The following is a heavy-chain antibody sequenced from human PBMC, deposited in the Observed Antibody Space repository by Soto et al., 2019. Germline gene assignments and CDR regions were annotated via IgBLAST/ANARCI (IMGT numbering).Heavy chain of an antibody. D-gene: IGHD3-3*01. CDR1: GFTFSSYA. Sequence: EVQLLESGGGLVQPGGSLRLSCAASGFTFSSYALSWVRQAPGKGLEWVSAISGSGGSTYYADSVKGRFTISRDNSKNTPYLQMNSPRAEATAVYYCAQAHGVLEWLLPMVYWGQGTLVTVSS. V-gene: IGHV3-23*01. CDR3: AQAHGVLEWLLPMVY. CDR2: ISGSGGST. J-gene: IGHJ4*02.